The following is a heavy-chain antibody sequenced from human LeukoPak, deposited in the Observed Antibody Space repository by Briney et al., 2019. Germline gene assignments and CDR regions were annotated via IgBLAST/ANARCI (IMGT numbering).Heavy chain of an antibody. CDR3: ARDGWSLGYGSYFYYFDY. CDR1: GYTFTSYG. J-gene: IGHJ4*02. V-gene: IGHV1-18*01. Sequence: GASVKVSCKASGYTFTSYGISWVRQAPGQGLEWMGWISAYNGNTNYAQKLQGRVTMTTDTSTSTAYMELRSLRSDDTAVYNCARDGWSLGYGSYFYYFDYWGQGTLVTVSS. CDR2: ISAYNGNT. D-gene: IGHD1-26*01.